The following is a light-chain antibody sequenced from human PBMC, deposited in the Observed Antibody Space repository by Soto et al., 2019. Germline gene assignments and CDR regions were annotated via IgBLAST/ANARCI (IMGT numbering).Light chain of an antibody. Sequence: EIVMTQSPATLSVSTGERATLSCRASQSVSTKLAWYQQKPGQAPRLLIYGASTRATGIPDRFSGSGSGTELDLTISSLQSEDFAVYHCQKYNDWPRTCGQGTKVDIK. CDR2: GAS. J-gene: IGKJ1*01. V-gene: IGKV3-15*01. CDR1: QSVSTK. CDR3: QKYNDWPRT.